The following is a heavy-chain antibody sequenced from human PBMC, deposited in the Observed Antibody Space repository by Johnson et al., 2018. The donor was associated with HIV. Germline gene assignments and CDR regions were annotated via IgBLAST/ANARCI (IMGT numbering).Heavy chain of an antibody. D-gene: IGHD2-8*02. V-gene: IGHV3-30*03. CDR1: RFTFSSYW. J-gene: IGHJ3*02. CDR3: AARYWPPIRAAFDM. Sequence: QVQLVESGGGVVQPGGSLRLSCAASRFTFSSYWMHWVRQVPGKGLELVAVISYDGNNKYYADSVKGRFTISRDNSKNTLYLQMNSLRAEDTAFYYCAARYWPPIRAAFDMWGQGTMVTVSS. CDR2: ISYDGNNK.